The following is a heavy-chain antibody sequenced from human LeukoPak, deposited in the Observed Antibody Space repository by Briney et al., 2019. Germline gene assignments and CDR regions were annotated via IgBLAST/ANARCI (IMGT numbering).Heavy chain of an antibody. J-gene: IGHJ5*02. CDR3: ARWPGYQQLVGSSWFDP. CDR2: INPNSGGT. D-gene: IGHD6-13*01. Sequence: GASVKVSCKASGYTFTGYYMHWVRQAPGQGLEWMGWINPNSGGTNYAQKFQGRVTMTRDTSISTAYMELSRLRSDDTAVYYCARWPGYQQLVGSSWFDPWGQGTLVTVSS. V-gene: IGHV1-2*02. CDR1: GYTFTGYY.